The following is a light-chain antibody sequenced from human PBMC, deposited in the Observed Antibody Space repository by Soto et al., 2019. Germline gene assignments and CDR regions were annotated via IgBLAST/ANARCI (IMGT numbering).Light chain of an antibody. CDR2: ATS. V-gene: IGKV1-39*01. CDR3: QQTYSRVLS. Sequence: GDRVTITCRASQSISTYLNWLQQKPGKAPEVLISATSTLQSGVPARFSGSGSGTEFTLTISSLQPEDVATYYCQQTYSRVLSFGGGTKVEIK. J-gene: IGKJ4*01. CDR1: QSISTY.